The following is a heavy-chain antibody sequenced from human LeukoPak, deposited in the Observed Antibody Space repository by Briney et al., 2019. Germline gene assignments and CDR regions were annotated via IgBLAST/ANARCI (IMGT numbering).Heavy chain of an antibody. V-gene: IGHV1-46*01. D-gene: IGHD4/OR15-4a*01. CDR1: GFTSINYY. Sequence: GASVKVSCKASGFTSINYYMHWVRQAPGQGLEWLGIINLSGGSTHYPQKFQDRVTMTRDTSTSTVHMELSSLRSEDTAVYYCARDLDYGEKSEDYWGQGTLVTVSS. CDR2: INLSGGST. CDR3: ARDLDYGEKSEDY. J-gene: IGHJ4*02.